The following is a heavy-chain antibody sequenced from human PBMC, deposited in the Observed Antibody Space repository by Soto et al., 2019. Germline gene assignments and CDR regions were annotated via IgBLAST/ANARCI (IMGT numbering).Heavy chain of an antibody. V-gene: IGHV1-2*02. CDR3: ARDYYDSSGYSNNWFDP. J-gene: IGHJ5*02. CDR2: INPNSGGT. CDR1: GYTFTGYY. D-gene: IGHD3-22*01. Sequence: WASVKVSCKASGYTFTGYYMHWVRQAPGQGLEWMGWINPNSGGTNYAQKFQGRVTMTRDTSISTAYMELSRLRSDDTAVYYCARDYYDSSGYSNNWFDPWGQGTLVTVSS.